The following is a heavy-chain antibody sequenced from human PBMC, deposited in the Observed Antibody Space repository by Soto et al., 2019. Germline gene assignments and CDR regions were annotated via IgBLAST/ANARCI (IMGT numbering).Heavy chain of an antibody. V-gene: IGHV4-59*01. Sequence: SETLSLTCTVSGGSISTYYWSWIRQPPGKGLEWIGYISYSRSTNYNPSLKSRVTISVDKSKKQFSLKLSSVTAADTAVYYCARVMTMDYYDSSGYRPLAGMDVWGRGTTVTVSS. J-gene: IGHJ6*02. CDR1: GGSISTYY. D-gene: IGHD3-22*01. CDR3: ARVMTMDYYDSSGYRPLAGMDV. CDR2: ISYSRST.